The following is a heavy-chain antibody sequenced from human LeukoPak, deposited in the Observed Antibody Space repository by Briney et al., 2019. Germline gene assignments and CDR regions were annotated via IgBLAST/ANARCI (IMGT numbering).Heavy chain of an antibody. CDR2: INHSGST. CDR3: ARRQLWFGELLLFDY. D-gene: IGHD3-10*01. J-gene: IGHJ4*02. Sequence: SETLSLTCAVYGGSFSGYYWSWIRQPPGKGLEWIGEINHSGSTNYNPSLKSRVTISVDTSKNQFSLKLSSVTAADTAVYYCARRQLWFGELLLFDYWGQGTLVTVSS. V-gene: IGHV4-34*01. CDR1: GGSFSGYY.